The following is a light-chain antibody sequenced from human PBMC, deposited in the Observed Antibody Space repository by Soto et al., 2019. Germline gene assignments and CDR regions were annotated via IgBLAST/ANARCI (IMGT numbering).Light chain of an antibody. Sequence: EIGLPKSQGTLSLSPGERATLSCRASQSVGSYLAWYQQKPGQAPRLLIYGASSRATGIPDRFSGSESGTDFTLTISRLEPEDFAVYYCQQYGYSSWTFGQGTKV. V-gene: IGKV3-20*01. CDR1: QSVGSY. J-gene: IGKJ1*01. CDR3: QQYGYSSWT. CDR2: GAS.